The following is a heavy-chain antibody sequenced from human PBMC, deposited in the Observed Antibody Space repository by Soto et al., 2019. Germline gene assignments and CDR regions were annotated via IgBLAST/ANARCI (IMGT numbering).Heavy chain of an antibody. CDR3: ARDIWSGDYKWFDS. V-gene: IGHV3-30*03. D-gene: IGHD3-3*01. CDR2: ISNDGRAQ. CDR1: TVTINVHG. J-gene: IGHJ5*01. Sequence: VGSLRLSCTSSTVTINVHGIQWVRQAPGKGLEWVAFISNDGRAQYYADSVKGRFTISRDYSKNTVDLQMNSLRNEGTAVYYCARDIWSGDYKWFDSWGPGTLVTVSS.